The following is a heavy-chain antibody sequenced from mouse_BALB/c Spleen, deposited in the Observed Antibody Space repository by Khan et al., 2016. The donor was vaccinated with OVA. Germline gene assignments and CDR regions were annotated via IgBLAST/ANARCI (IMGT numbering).Heavy chain of an antibody. J-gene: IGHJ3*01. D-gene: IGHD1-1*01. CDR2: IYPFNDDT. V-gene: IGHV1S136*01. CDR3: APVGTYYLTFAY. CDR1: GYTFTSYV. Sequence: VQLQQSGPELVKPGASVKMSCKAAGYTFTSYVMHWVKQTPGLGLEWIGYIYPFNDDTKYNEKFIGKATLTSDKSSSTAYMELSSLTSEDSAVFYFAPVGTYYLTFAYWGQGTLVTVSA.